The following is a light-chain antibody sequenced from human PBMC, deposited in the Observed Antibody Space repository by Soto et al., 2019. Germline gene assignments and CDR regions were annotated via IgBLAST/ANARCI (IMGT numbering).Light chain of an antibody. CDR3: QQYNNWPLT. CDR2: NSS. J-gene: IGKJ4*01. CDR1: QSVRSN. V-gene: IGKV3D-15*01. Sequence: PGERATLSCRASQSVRSNYLAWYQQKPGQAPRLLIYNSSTRATGIPDRFSGSGSGTEFTLTITSLQSEDFAVYYCQQYNNWPLTFGGGTKVDIK.